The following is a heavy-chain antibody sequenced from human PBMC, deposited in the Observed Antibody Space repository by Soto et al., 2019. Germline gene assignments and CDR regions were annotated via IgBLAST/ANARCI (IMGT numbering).Heavy chain of an antibody. CDR2: IYYSGST. CDR1: GGSISSSSYY. J-gene: IGHJ4*02. Sequence: SETLSLTCTVSGGSISSSSYYWGWIRQPPGKGLEWIGSIYYSGSTYYNPSLKSRVTISVDTSKNQFSLKLSSVTAADTAVYYCARIGTRITIHRVYHSHKNPPYYFDYWGQGTLVTVSS. CDR3: ARIGTRITIHRVYHSHKNPPYYFDY. D-gene: IGHD3-10*01. V-gene: IGHV4-39*01.